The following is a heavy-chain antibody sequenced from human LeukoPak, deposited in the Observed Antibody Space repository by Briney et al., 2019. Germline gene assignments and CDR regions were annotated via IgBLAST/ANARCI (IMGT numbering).Heavy chain of an antibody. CDR2: IYYSGST. Sequence: SETLSLTCTVSGGSISSYYWSWIRQPPGKGLEWIGYIYYSGSTNYNPSLKSRVTISVDTSKNQFSLKLSSVTAADTAVYYCAKDLRGVVFGANFDAFDIWGQGTMVTVSS. CDR3: AKDLRGVVFGANFDAFDI. V-gene: IGHV4-59*12. CDR1: GGSISSYY. D-gene: IGHD3-10*02. J-gene: IGHJ3*02.